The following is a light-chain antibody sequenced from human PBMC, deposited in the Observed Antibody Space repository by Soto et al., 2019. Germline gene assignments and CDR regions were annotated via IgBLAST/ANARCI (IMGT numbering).Light chain of an antibody. CDR3: QEYNSYPRS. J-gene: IGKJ1*01. CDR2: DAS. V-gene: IGKV1-5*01. CDR1: QSINGW. Sequence: DIPMTQSPSTLSASVGDRVIITCRASQSINGWLAWHQQKPGKAPNVLIADASTLEGGVPSRFSGSGSGTGFTPTISSLLPDDFATYDCQEYNSYPRSFGQGTKVEIK.